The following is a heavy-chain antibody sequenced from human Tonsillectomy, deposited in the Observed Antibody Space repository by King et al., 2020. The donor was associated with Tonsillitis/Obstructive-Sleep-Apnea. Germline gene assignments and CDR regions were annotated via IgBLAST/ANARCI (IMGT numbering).Heavy chain of an antibody. CDR3: ARGKGYCSSTSCYAHYYYYYYMDV. CDR2: INHSGST. J-gene: IGHJ6*03. V-gene: IGHV4-34*01. Sequence: VQLQQWGAGLLKPSETLSLPCAVYGGSFSGYYWSWLRQPPGKGLEWIGEINHSGSTNYNPSLKSRVTISVDTSKNQFSLKLSSVTAADTAVYYCARGKGYCSSTSCYAHYYYYYYMDVWGKGTTVTVSS. D-gene: IGHD2-2*01. CDR1: GGSFSGYY.